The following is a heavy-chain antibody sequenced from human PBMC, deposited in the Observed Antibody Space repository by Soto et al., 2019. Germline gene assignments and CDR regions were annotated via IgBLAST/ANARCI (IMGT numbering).Heavy chain of an antibody. Sequence: PGGSLRLSCAASGFTFSSYWMHWVRQAPGKGLVWVSRINSDGSSTSYADSVKGRFTISRDNAKNTLYLQMNSLRAEDTAVYYCARVAGHGSGSLTAYYYYGMDVWGQGTTVTVSS. D-gene: IGHD3-10*01. CDR2: INSDGSST. CDR1: GFTFSSYW. J-gene: IGHJ6*02. V-gene: IGHV3-74*01. CDR3: ARVAGHGSGSLTAYYYYGMDV.